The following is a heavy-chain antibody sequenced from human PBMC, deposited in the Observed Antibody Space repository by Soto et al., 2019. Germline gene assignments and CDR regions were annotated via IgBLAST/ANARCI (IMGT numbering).Heavy chain of an antibody. CDR3: VVSRGWWAFHY. CDR1: GYTFTTYD. V-gene: IGHV1-3*01. D-gene: IGHD6-13*01. J-gene: IGHJ4*02. CDR2: INANNGNP. Sequence: QVLLVQSGAEVKKPGASVQISCKASGYTFTTYDMHWVRQAPGQRLEWMGSINANNGNPKYSQRFQGRATFTRDTSATTGYMNLSNLISEDTAVYYSVVSRGWWAFHYWGQGTLVTVSS.